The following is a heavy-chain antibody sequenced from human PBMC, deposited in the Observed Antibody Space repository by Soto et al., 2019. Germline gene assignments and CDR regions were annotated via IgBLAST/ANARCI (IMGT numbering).Heavy chain of an antibody. CDR1: GGSISSSSYY. Sequence: QLQLQESGPGLVKPSETLSLTCTVSGGSISSSSYYWGWIRQPPGKGLEWIGSIYYSGSTYYNPSLKSRVTISVDTSKNQFSLKLSSVTAADTAVYYCARPAQGWYEMSWFDPWGQGTLVTVSS. D-gene: IGHD2-15*01. CDR2: IYYSGST. CDR3: ARPAQGWYEMSWFDP. J-gene: IGHJ5*02. V-gene: IGHV4-39*01.